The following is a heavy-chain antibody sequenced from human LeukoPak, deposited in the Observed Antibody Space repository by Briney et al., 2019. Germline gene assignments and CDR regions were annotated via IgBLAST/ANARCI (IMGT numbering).Heavy chain of an antibody. CDR1: GFTFSSYW. CDR3: ARGDTAMVIYYYYYMDV. CDR2: INSDGSST. Sequence: GGSLRLSCAASGFTFSSYWMHWVRQAPGKGLVWVSRINSDGSSTSYADSVKGRFTISRDNAKNTLYLQMNSLRAEDTAVYYCARGDTAMVIYYYYYMDVWGKGTTVTISS. V-gene: IGHV3-74*01. J-gene: IGHJ6*03. D-gene: IGHD5-18*01.